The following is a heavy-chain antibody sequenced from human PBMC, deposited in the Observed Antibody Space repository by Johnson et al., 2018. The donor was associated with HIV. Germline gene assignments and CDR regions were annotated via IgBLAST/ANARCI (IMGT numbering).Heavy chain of an antibody. CDR3: AKDKAVVTALYDAFDI. D-gene: IGHD2-21*02. J-gene: IGHJ3*02. CDR2: ISYDGGSK. CDR1: GFTFSSYP. Sequence: QVQLVESGGGVVQPGRSLRLSCAASGFTFSSYPMHWVRQAPGKGLEWVAIISYDGGSKYYADSVKGRFTISRDNSKNTLYLQMNSLRAEDTAVYYCAKDKAVVTALYDAFDIWGQVTMVTVSS. V-gene: IGHV3-30*04.